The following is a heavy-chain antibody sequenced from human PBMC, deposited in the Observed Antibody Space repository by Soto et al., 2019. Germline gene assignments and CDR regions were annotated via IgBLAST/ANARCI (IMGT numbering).Heavy chain of an antibody. CDR2: IAYSGDT. V-gene: IGHV4-31*11. J-gene: IGHJ6*02. Sequence: SETLSLTCAVSGGSIISADSYWFWIRKHPGKGLEWIGYIAYSGDTYYNPSLRSRVTISADTSENKFSLTLKSVTAADTAVYYCARPAAYYYYAMDVWGQGTTVTVSS. CDR1: GGSIISADSY. CDR3: ARPAAYYYYAMDV.